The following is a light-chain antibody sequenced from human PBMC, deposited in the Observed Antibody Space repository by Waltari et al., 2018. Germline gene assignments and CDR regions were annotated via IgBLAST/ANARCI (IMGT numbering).Light chain of an antibody. Sequence: ETVMTQSPATLSVSPGERATLSCRASQSVSTKLAWYQQKAGQAPRLLIYDASTRATGIPARFSGSGSETEFTLTISRLQSEDFAVYYCQQYSSFPPWTFGQGTKVEIK. CDR1: QSVSTK. J-gene: IGKJ1*01. V-gene: IGKV3-15*01. CDR3: QQYSSFPPWT. CDR2: DAS.